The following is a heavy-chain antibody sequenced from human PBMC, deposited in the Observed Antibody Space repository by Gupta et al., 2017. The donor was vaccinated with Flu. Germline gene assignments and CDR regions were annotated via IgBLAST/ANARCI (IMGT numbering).Heavy chain of an antibody. Sequence: EVQLLESGGGLVQPGGSLRLSCAASGFTFRSYAMSWVRQAPGKGLEWVSAISGSGGSTYYADSVKGRFTISRDNSKNTLYLQMNSLRAEDTAVYYCAKVSGAEWLRRYFDYWGQGTLVTVSS. D-gene: IGHD5-12*01. CDR1: GFTFRSYA. J-gene: IGHJ4*02. CDR2: ISGSGGST. CDR3: AKVSGAEWLRRYFDY. V-gene: IGHV3-23*01.